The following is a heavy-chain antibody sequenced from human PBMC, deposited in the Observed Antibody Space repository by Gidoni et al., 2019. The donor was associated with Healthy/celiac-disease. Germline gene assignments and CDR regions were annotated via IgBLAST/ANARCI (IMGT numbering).Heavy chain of an antibody. CDR2: MNPNSGNT. V-gene: IGHV1-8*01. Sequence: QVHLVQSVSEVKKPGASVKVSCTASGYTFTSYDINWVRQATGQGLEWMGWMNPNSGNTGDAQKFQGRVTMTRNTSISTAYMEMSSMRSEDTAVYYCARGNALNWFDPWGQGTLVTVSS. CDR1: GYTFTSYD. CDR3: ARGNALNWFDP. J-gene: IGHJ5*02. D-gene: IGHD2-8*01.